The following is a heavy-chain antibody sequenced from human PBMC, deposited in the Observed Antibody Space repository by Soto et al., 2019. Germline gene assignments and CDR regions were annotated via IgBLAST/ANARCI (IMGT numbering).Heavy chain of an antibody. D-gene: IGHD6-25*01. V-gene: IGHV3-21*01. CDR1: GFTFSSYS. Sequence: GGSLRLSCAASGFTFSSYSMNWVRQAPGKGLEWVSSISSSSSYIYYADSVKGRFTISRDNAKNSPYLQMNSLRAEDTAVYYCARDTDPGKQRAKFDPWGQGTLVTVSA. CDR2: ISSSSSYI. CDR3: ARDTDPGKQRAKFDP. J-gene: IGHJ5*02.